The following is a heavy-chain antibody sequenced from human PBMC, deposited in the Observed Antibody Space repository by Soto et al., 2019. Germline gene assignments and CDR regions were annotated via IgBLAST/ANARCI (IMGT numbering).Heavy chain of an antibody. Sequence: QVQLVQSGAEVKKPGSSVKVSCKASGGTFSSYAISWVRQAPGQGLEWMGGIIPIFGTANYAQKFQGRVTITAAESTTNGSRGRGGRGSGCTACFLWAGGYTGGWYGGGGFDYWGQGTLVTVSS. V-gene: IGHV1-69*01. CDR1: GGTFSSYA. D-gene: IGHD6-13*01. J-gene: IGHJ4*02. CDR3: AGGYTGGWYGGGGFDY. CDR2: IIPIFGTA.